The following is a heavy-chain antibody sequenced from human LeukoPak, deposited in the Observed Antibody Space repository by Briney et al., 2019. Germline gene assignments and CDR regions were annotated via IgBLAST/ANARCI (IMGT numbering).Heavy chain of an antibody. Sequence: PGGSLTLSCAASGFTFSSYAMSWVRQAPGKGLEWVSTISGSGGSTYYADSGKGRFTVSRDNSKNTLYLQMNSLRAEDTAVYYCAKDRTYCTNAICYNAFDIWGQGTMITVSS. V-gene: IGHV3-23*01. CDR1: GFTFSSYA. D-gene: IGHD2-8*01. CDR2: ISGSGGST. CDR3: AKDRTYCTNAICYNAFDI. J-gene: IGHJ3*02.